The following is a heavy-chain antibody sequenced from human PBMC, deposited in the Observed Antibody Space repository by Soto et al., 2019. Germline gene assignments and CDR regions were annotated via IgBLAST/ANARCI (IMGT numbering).Heavy chain of an antibody. V-gene: IGHV1-18*04. CDR1: GYTFTSYG. CDR2: ISAYNGNT. D-gene: IGHD6-13*01. J-gene: IGHJ6*02. CDR3: ARLREYSSSWYRYYYDGMDV. Sequence: QVQLVQSGAEVKKPGASVKVSCKASGYTFTSYGISWVRQAPGQGLEWMGWISAYNGNTNYAQKLQGRVTMTTDTSTSTAYMELRSLRADDTAVYYCARLREYSSSWYRYYYDGMDVWGQGTTVTVSS.